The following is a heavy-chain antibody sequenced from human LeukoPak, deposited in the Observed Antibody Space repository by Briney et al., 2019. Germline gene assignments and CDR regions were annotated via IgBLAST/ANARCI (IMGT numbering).Heavy chain of an antibody. V-gene: IGHV3-23*01. CDR1: GFTFSSYA. Sequence: RTGGSLRLSCAASGFTFSSYAMSWVRQAPGKGLEWVSAISGSGGSTYYADSVKGRFTISRDNTKNTLYLQMHSLRAEDTAVYYCASRGGSSGFWGQGTLVTVSS. J-gene: IGHJ4*02. CDR2: ISGSGGST. D-gene: IGHD6-19*01. CDR3: ASRGGSSGF.